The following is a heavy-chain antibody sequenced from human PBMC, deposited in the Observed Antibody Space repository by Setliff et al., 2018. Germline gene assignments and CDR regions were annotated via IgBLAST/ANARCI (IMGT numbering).Heavy chain of an antibody. D-gene: IGHD3-3*01. CDR2: IYYDDDR. Sequence: SGPTLVNPTQTLTLTCTFSGFSLTTNGVGVGWIRQPPGKALEWLALIYYDDDRRYNPSVKNRLTITKDTSKNQVVLTMTNVDPVDTALYFCATGPRDNRNFLNWLGSWGQGTLVTVSS. J-gene: IGHJ5*01. CDR3: ATGPRDNRNFLNWLGS. CDR1: GFSLTTNGVG. V-gene: IGHV2-5*02.